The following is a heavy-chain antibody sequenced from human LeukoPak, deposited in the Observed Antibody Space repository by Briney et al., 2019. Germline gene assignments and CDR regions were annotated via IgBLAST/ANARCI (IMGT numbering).Heavy chain of an antibody. CDR1: GYTCTSYS. J-gene: IGHJ4*02. CDR2: ISGYNGNT. D-gene: IGHD2-15*01. V-gene: IGHV1-18*01. Sequence: GASVKVSCKPSGYTCTSYSIGWVRQAPGQGLEWMGWISGYNGNTNYAHDLQGRVTMTIDTATTTAYMELRSLRSDDTAVYYCARGGEIEYCSGGSCSPMDYWGQGTLVTVSS. CDR3: ARGGEIEYCSGGSCSPMDY.